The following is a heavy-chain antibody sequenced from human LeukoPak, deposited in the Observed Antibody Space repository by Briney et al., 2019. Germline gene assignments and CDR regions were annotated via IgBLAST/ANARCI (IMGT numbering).Heavy chain of an antibody. CDR2: IYSGGNT. CDR1: GFTVTSNY. Sequence: PGGSLRLSCAASGFTVTSNYMSWVRRAPGKGLEWVSVIYSGGNTYYADSVKGRFTISRDNSKNTVYLQMNSLRAEDTAVYYCARGETSSYDYWGQGTLVTVSS. CDR3: ARGETSSYDY. V-gene: IGHV3-53*01. D-gene: IGHD2-2*01. J-gene: IGHJ4*02.